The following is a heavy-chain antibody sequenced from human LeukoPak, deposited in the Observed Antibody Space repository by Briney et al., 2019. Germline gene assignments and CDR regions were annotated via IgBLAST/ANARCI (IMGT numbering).Heavy chain of an antibody. J-gene: IGHJ4*02. CDR1: GYRFTSYW. D-gene: IGHD2-15*01. CDR3: ARLQYCSGGSCYPEDY. CDR2: NDPSDSYT. Sequence: EAPRTSCKGLGYRFTSYWISWVRQMPGKGTGGMGRNDPSDSYTNYSPSFQGHVTISADKSISTAYLQWSSLKASDTAMYYCARLQYCSGGSCYPEDYWGQGTLVTVSS. V-gene: IGHV5-10-1*01.